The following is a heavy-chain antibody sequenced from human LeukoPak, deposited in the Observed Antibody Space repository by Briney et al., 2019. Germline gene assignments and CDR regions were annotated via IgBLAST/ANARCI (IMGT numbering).Heavy chain of an antibody. D-gene: IGHD4-23*01. CDR1: GGSISSGGYY. CDR2: IYYSGST. J-gene: IGHJ5*02. V-gene: IGHV4-31*03. Sequence: SQTLSLTCTVSGGSISSGGYYWSWIRQHPGKGLEWIGYIYYSGSTYYDPSLKSRVTISVDTSESQFSLKLSSVTAADTAVYYCGRYGGNSMGNWFDPWGQGTLVTVSS. CDR3: GRYGGNSMGNWFDP.